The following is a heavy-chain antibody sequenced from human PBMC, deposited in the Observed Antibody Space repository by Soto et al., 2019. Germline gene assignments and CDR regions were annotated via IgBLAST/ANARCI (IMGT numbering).Heavy chain of an antibody. J-gene: IGHJ6*02. Sequence: ASVKVSCKASGYTFTGYYMHWVRQAPGQGLEWMGWINPNSGGTNYAQKFQGWVTMTRDTSISTAYMELSRLRSDDTAVYYCARADIVVVQAAIRTFYYYYGMDVWGQGTTVTVYS. CDR2: INPNSGGT. CDR3: ARADIVVVQAAIRTFYYYYGMDV. CDR1: GYTFTGYY. V-gene: IGHV1-2*04. D-gene: IGHD2-2*02.